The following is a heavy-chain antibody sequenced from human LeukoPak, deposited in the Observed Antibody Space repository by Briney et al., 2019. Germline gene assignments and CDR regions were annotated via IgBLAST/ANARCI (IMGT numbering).Heavy chain of an antibody. J-gene: IGHJ5*02. CDR1: GYTFTNYY. Sequence: GASVKVSCKASGYTFTNYYMHWVRQAPGQGLEWMGIINPSGGGTSYAQKFQGRLTMTRDTSTTTVYMELSSLRSEDTAVYYCAREGYYYVWGTWGQGTLVTVSS. V-gene: IGHV1-46*01. CDR3: AREGYYYVWGT. D-gene: IGHD3-22*01. CDR2: INPSGGGT.